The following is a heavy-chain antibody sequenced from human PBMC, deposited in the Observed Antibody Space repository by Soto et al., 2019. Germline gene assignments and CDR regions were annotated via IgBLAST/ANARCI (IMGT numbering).Heavy chain of an antibody. V-gene: IGHV4-30-2*01. CDR3: ARALYGSGSYYNLGWFDP. J-gene: IGHJ5*02. D-gene: IGHD3-10*01. Sequence: KQSQTLSLTCAVSGGSISSGGYSWSWIRQPPGKGLEWIGYIYHSGSTYYNPSLKSRVTISLDRSKNQFSLKLSSVTAADTAVYYCARALYGSGSYYNLGWFDPWGQGTLVTVSS. CDR1: GGSISSGGYS. CDR2: IYHSGST.